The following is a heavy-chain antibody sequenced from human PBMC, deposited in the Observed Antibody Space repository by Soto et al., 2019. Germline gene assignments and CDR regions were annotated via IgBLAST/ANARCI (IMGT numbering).Heavy chain of an antibody. J-gene: IGHJ4*02. CDR3: ARGVDFFLFSELESKLGYFFWLFDY. V-gene: IGHV1-2*02. Sequence: ASVKVSCKASGYTFTGYYMHLVRQAPGQGLEWMGWINPNSGGTNYAQKFQGRVTMTRDTSISTAYMDLTRLRSDDTAVYYCARGVDFFLFSELESKLGYFFWLFDYWGQETPVTVSS. CDR2: INPNSGGT. D-gene: IGHD3-9*01. CDR1: GYTFTGYY.